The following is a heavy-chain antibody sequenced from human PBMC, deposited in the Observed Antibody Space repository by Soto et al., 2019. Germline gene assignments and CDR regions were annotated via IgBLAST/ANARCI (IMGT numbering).Heavy chain of an antibody. CDR2: IYYSGST. D-gene: IGHD2-2*01. V-gene: IGHV4-59*04. J-gene: IGHJ4*02. Sequence: SETLSLTCNVSGGSISSYYGSWIRQPPGKGLEWIGYIYYSGSTYYNPSLKSRVTISVDTSKNQFSLKLSSVTAADTAVYYCASRGYCSSTSCSRTLTDYWGQGTLVTVSS. CDR3: ASRGYCSSTSCSRTLTDY. CDR1: GGSISSYY.